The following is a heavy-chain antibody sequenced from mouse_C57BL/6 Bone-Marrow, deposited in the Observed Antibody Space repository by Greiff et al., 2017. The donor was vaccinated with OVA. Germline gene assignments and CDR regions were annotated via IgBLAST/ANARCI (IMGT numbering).Heavy chain of an antibody. CDR2: ISYSGST. D-gene: IGHD2-5*01. J-gene: IGHJ2*01. CDR3: ARKGSNYGAYFDY. V-gene: IGHV3-1*01. Sequence: EVKLVESGPGMVKPSQSLSLTCTVTGYSITSGYDWHWIRHFPGNKLEWMGYISYSGSTNYNPSLTSRISITHDTSKNHFFLKLDSVTTEDTATYYCARKGSNYGAYFDYWGQGTTLTVSA. CDR1: GYSITSGYD.